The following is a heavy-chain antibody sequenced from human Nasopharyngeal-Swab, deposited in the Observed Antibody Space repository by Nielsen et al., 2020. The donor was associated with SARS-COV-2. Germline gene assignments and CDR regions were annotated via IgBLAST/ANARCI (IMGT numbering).Heavy chain of an antibody. CDR3: ARDHSGSFNY. Sequence: SETLSLTCAVSGGSISSGGYSWSWIRQPPGKGLEWIGYIYHSGSTYYNPSLKSRVTMSVDTSKNQFSLKLSSVTAADTAVYYCARDHSGSFNYWGQGTLVTVSS. D-gene: IGHD1-26*01. J-gene: IGHJ4*02. CDR2: IYHSGST. V-gene: IGHV4-30-2*01. CDR1: GGSISSGGYS.